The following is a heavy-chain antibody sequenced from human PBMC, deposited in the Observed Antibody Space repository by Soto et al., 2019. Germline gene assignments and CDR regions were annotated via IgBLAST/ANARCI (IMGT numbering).Heavy chain of an antibody. D-gene: IGHD2-21*02. Sequence: GGSLRLSCAASGFIFSNYAMTWVRQGPGRGLEWVSTTSFSGGRTYYADSVKGRFTISRDNSNNTLFLQMSSLRAEDTAIYYCAKDSREFCGGDCSKDYWGQGPLVTVSS. J-gene: IGHJ4*02. CDR3: AKDSREFCGGDCSKDY. CDR1: GFIFSNYA. V-gene: IGHV3-23*01. CDR2: TSFSGGRT.